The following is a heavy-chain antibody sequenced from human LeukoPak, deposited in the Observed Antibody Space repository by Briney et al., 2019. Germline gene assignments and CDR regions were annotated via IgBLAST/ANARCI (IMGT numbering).Heavy chain of an antibody. Sequence: SETLSLTCTVSGGSISSYYWSWIRQPPGKGLEWIGYIYYSGSTNYNPSLKSRVTISVDTSKNQFSLKLISVTAADTAVYYCASYNWNWSRAFDIWGQGTMVTVSS. J-gene: IGHJ3*02. CDR3: ASYNWNWSRAFDI. CDR2: IYYSGST. V-gene: IGHV4-59*01. D-gene: IGHD1-7*01. CDR1: GGSISSYY.